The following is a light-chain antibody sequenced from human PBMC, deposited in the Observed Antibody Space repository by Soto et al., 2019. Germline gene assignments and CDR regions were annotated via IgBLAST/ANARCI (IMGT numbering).Light chain of an antibody. CDR1: SSNIGAGYD. CDR2: GNS. CDR3: VSYTSISTHV. Sequence: QSVLTQPPSVSGAPGQRVTISCTGSSSNIGAGYDVHWYQQLPGTAPKLLIYGNSNRPSGVPDRFSGSKSGTSASLAITGLQAEDEADYYCVSYTSISTHVFGTGTKLTVL. J-gene: IGLJ1*01. V-gene: IGLV1-40*01.